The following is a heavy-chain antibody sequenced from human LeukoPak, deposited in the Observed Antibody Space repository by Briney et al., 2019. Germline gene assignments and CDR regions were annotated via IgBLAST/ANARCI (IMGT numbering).Heavy chain of an antibody. D-gene: IGHD6-19*01. Sequence: GGSLRLACAASGFTFSTFAMIWVRQPPGKGLEWVSSIFPSGGEIHYADSVRGRFTISRDNSKSTLSLQMNSLRAEDTAIYYCAIRSGIAVAGAFDYWGQGTLVTVSS. CDR2: IFPSGGEI. V-gene: IGHV3-23*01. J-gene: IGHJ4*02. CDR3: AIRSGIAVAGAFDY. CDR1: GFTFSTFA.